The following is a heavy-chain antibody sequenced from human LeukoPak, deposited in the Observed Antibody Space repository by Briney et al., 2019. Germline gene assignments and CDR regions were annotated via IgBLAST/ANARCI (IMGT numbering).Heavy chain of an antibody. J-gene: IGHJ6*02. Sequence: PGGSLGLSCAASGFTVSTNYMNWVRQAPGKGLEWVSVIYSGDNTYYADSVKGRFTISRDNSKNTLYLQMNSLRAEDTAVYYCTTDRRDGGNHLWYYYYGMDVWGQGTTVTVSS. CDR2: IYSGDNT. V-gene: IGHV3-53*01. D-gene: IGHD4-23*01. CDR1: GFTVSTNY. CDR3: TTDRRDGGNHLWYYYYGMDV.